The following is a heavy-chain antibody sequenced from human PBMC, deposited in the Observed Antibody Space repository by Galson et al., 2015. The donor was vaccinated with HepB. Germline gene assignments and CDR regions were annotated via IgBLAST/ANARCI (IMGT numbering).Heavy chain of an antibody. CDR2: IRQDGSQK. Sequence: SLRLSCAASGVSFSNYSMSWVRQAPGKGLQWVATIRQDGSQKYYLDSVKGRFTITRDNAKNSLYLQMNSLRAEDTAVYHCAAGGGCYYGCWAEYFHHWGQGTLVTVSS. D-gene: IGHD1-26*01. V-gene: IGHV3-7*01. CDR1: GVSFSNYS. CDR3: AAGGGCYYGCWAEYFHH. J-gene: IGHJ1*01.